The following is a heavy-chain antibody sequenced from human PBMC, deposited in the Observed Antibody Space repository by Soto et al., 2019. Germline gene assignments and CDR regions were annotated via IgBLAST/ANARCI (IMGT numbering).Heavy chain of an antibody. CDR2: ISGSGGST. J-gene: IGHJ5*02. D-gene: IGHD4-4*01. CDR3: AKEDDYSNSYNWFDP. CDR1: GFTFSSYA. V-gene: IGHV3-23*01. Sequence: GGSLRLSXAASGFTFSSYAMSWVRQAPGKGLEWVSAISGSGGSTYYADSVKGRSTISRDNSKNTLYLQMNSLRAEDTAVYYCAKEDDYSNSYNWFDPWGQGTLVTVSS.